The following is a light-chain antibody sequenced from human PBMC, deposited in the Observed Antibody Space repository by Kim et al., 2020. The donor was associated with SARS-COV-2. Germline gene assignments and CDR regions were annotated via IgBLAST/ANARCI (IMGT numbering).Light chain of an antibody. CDR1: SSDVGDYNF. CDR3: TSYAGRVM. CDR2: DVT. V-gene: IGLV2-8*01. Sequence: QSVVTQPPSASGSPGQSVTISCTGTSSDVGDYNFVSWYQHHPGKAPQLMIYDVTKRASGVPDRFSGSKSGNTASLTVSGLQAEDEADYYCTSYAGRVMFGGGTQLTVL. J-gene: IGLJ3*02.